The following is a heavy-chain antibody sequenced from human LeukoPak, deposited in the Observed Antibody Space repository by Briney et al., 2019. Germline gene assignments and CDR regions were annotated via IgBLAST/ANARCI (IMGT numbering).Heavy chain of an antibody. CDR2: ISSTSDYK. D-gene: IGHD2-21*02. V-gene: IGHV3-21*01. CDR1: GFTFESFS. Sequence: GGSLRLSCAVSGFTFESFSMSWVRQAPGKGLEWVSSISSTSDYKYYADSVKGRFIISRDNAKNSLFLQMNSLRAEDTAVYFCVRSITAADCWGQGTLVTVSS. J-gene: IGHJ4*02. CDR3: VRSITAADC.